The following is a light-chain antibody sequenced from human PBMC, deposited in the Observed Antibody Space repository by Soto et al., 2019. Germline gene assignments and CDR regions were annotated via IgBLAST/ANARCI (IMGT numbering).Light chain of an antibody. CDR2: EVS. Sequence: QSALTQPPSASGSPGQSVTISCTGTSSDVGNYNFVSWYQQHPGKAPKLMIYEVSKRPSGVPDRFSGSKSGNTASLTVSGLQAGDEADYYCSSYAGSTNHVVFGGGTKVTVL. CDR1: SSDVGNYNF. J-gene: IGLJ2*01. CDR3: SSYAGSTNHVV. V-gene: IGLV2-8*01.